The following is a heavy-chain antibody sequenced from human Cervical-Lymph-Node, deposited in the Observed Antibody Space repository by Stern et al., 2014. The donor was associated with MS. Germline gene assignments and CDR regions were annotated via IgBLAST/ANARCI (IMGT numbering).Heavy chain of an antibody. CDR2: IHNSGTT. CDR3: SRDADGYSLVFGY. Sequence: VQLLESGPGLVKPSQTLSLTCAVTGGSISSAEYYWSWIRQSPGKGLEWIGYIHNSGTTSYNPFLKSRVTISVDTSKNQFSLKLRSVTAADTAVYYCSRDADGYSLVFGYWGRGTLVTVSS. J-gene: IGHJ4*02. V-gene: IGHV4-30-4*01. CDR1: GGSISSAEYY. D-gene: IGHD5-24*01.